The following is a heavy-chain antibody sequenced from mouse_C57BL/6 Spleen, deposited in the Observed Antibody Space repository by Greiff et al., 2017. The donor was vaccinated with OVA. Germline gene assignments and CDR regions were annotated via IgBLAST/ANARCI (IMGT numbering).Heavy chain of an antibody. CDR1: GYAFSSSW. Sequence: QVQLKQSGPELVKPGASVKISCKASGYAFSSSWMNWVKQRPGKGLEWIGRIYPGDGDTNYNGKFKGKATLTADKSSSTAYMQLSSLTSEDSAVYFCARMGITTVAHFDYWGQGTTLTVSS. D-gene: IGHD1-1*01. J-gene: IGHJ2*01. CDR2: IYPGDGDT. CDR3: ARMGITTVAHFDY. V-gene: IGHV1-82*01.